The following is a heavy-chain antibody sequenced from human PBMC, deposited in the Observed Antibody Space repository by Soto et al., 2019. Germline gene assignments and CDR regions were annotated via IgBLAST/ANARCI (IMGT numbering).Heavy chain of an antibody. J-gene: IGHJ5*02. CDR2: ISAYNGNT. Sequence: ASVKVSCKASGYTFTSYGISWVRQAPGQGLEWMGWISAYNGNTNYAQKLQGRVTMTTDTSTSTAYMELRSLRSDDTAVYYCARERSRPLLLWFGELFGQDWFDPWG. V-gene: IGHV1-18*01. D-gene: IGHD3-10*01. CDR3: ARERSRPLLLWFGELFGQDWFDP. CDR1: GYTFTSYG.